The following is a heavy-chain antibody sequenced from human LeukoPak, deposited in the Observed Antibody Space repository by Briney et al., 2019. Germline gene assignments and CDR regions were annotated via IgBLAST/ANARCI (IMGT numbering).Heavy chain of an antibody. CDR1: GFTFSNAW. CDR3: IRDSSSSFDY. V-gene: IGHV3-74*01. J-gene: IGHJ4*02. D-gene: IGHD6-13*01. CDR2: INSDGSNT. Sequence: HPGGSLSLSCAASGFTFSNAWMSWVRQAPGKGLVWVSLINSDGSNTGYADSVKGRFTISRDNAKNMVYLQMNSLRAEDTAVYYCIRDSSSSFDYWGQGTLVTVSS.